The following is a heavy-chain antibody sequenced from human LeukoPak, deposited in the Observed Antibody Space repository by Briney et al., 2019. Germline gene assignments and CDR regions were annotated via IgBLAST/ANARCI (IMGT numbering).Heavy chain of an antibody. CDR1: GGSIGSYY. Sequence: SETLSLTCTVSGGSIGSYYWNWIRQAPGKGLEWIGYIHYSGSTNHNSSLKSRVTMSVDTSRNQYSLKLSSVTAADTAVYYCARDGVAGGFDYWGQGTLVTVSS. J-gene: IGHJ4*02. CDR2: IHYSGST. V-gene: IGHV4-59*01. CDR3: ARDGVAGGFDY. D-gene: IGHD6-19*01.